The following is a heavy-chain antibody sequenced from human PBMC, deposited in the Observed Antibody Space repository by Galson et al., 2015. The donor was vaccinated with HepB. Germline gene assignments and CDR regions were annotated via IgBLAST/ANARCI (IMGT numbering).Heavy chain of an antibody. J-gene: IGHJ3*02. CDR1: GYTFTSYG. CDR2: ISAYNGNT. Sequence: SVTVSCKASGYTFTSYGISWVRQAPGQGLEWMGWISAYNGNTNYAQKFQGRATMTTDTSMSTAYMELRSLRSDDTAVYYCTRKLQGLGAFDIWGQGTMVTVSS. V-gene: IGHV1-18*04. CDR3: TRKLQGLGAFDI.